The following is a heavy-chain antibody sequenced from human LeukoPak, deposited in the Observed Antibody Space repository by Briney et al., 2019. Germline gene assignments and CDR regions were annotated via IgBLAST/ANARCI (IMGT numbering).Heavy chain of an antibody. J-gene: IGHJ4*02. CDR1: GGSLSSYY. D-gene: IGHD3-3*01. CDR2: IYTSGST. CDR3: SRSNYDFWSGYSTGFDY. Sequence: SGTLSLTCTVSGGSLSSYYWSWIRQPAGKGLEWIGRIYTSGSTNYNPSLKSRVTMSVDTSKNQFSLKLSSVTAADTAVYYCSRSNYDFWSGYSTGFDYWGQGTLVTVSS. V-gene: IGHV4-4*07.